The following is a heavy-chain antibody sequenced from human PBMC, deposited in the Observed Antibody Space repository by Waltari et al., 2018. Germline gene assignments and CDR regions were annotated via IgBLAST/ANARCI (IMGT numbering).Heavy chain of an antibody. J-gene: IGHJ4*02. CDR3: ARRNSSGAYGHSHPFDL. V-gene: IGHV5-51*03. CDR1: GYTFTLHW. D-gene: IGHD3-22*01. Sequence: EVPLVQSGAEVNKPGESLKISCQASGYTFTLHWLGWGRRTPGKGLEWMGIIYPGDADLRYSPSFQGQVSISADKSMKTADLQWSSLKASDSGMYYCARRNSSGAYGHSHPFDLWGQGTRVTVSS. CDR2: IYPGDADL.